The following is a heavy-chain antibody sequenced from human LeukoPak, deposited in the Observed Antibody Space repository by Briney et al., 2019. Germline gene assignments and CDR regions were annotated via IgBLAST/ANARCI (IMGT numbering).Heavy chain of an antibody. CDR3: ATKRGYSYGSPH. CDR1: GGTFHSYA. CDR2: IIPVSGTA. V-gene: IGHV1-69*13. D-gene: IGHD5-18*01. J-gene: IGHJ4*02. Sequence: AASVKVSCKASGGTFHSYAVSWVRQAPGQGLEWMGGIIPVSGTANNAQKFQGRVTITADESTTTAYMELSSLRSEDMAVYYCATKRGYSYGSPHWGQGTLVTVSS.